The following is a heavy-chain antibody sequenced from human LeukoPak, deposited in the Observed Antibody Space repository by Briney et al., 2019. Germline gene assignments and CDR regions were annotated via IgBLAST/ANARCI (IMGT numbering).Heavy chain of an antibody. V-gene: IGHV3-23*01. CDR1: GFTFSNYA. J-gene: IGHJ4*02. CDR2: ITGSGGNT. CDR3: AKWGDFDVLTGYYVPDF. D-gene: IGHD3-9*01. Sequence: GGSLRLSCAASGFTFSNYAMSWVRQAPGKGLEWVSAITGSGGNTYYADSVKGRFTISRDNSKNTLYLQMNSLRDEDTVVYYCAKWGDFDVLTGYYVPDFWGQGTLVTVSS.